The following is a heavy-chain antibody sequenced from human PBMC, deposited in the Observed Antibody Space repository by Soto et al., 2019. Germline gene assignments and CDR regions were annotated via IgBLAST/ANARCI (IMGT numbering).Heavy chain of an antibody. CDR1: GGSIYTYY. V-gene: IGHV4-59*01. D-gene: IGHD2-21*02. CDR2: IFYSGST. Sequence: SETLSLTCNVSGGSIYTYYWSWIRQPPGKGLEWIGYIFYSGSTKSNPSLKSRVTMSVDMSKNQFSLRLTSVTAADTAVYYCARVFPSYCGGDCSYFDSWGQGTLVTVS. J-gene: IGHJ4*02. CDR3: ARVFPSYCGGDCSYFDS.